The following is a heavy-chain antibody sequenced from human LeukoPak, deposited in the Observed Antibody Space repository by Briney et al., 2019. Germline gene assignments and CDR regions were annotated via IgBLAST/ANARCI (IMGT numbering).Heavy chain of an antibody. V-gene: IGHV1-69*04. J-gene: IGHJ4*02. Sequence: SVTVSFKSSGGTFSIYAISWVRQAPGQGLEWMGRIIPILGIANYAQKFQGRVTITADKSTSTAYMELSSLRSEDTAVYYCAARSSDFDYWGQGTLVTVSS. CDR1: GGTFSIYA. D-gene: IGHD6-6*01. CDR2: IIPILGIA. CDR3: AARSSDFDY.